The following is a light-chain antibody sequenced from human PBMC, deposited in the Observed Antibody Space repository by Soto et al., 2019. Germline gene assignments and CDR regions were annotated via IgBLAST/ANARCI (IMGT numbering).Light chain of an antibody. CDR1: NSNIGAGYD. V-gene: IGLV1-40*01. CDR3: GTWESYLSVGV. CDR2: TKS. Sequence: QSVLTQPPSVSGAPGQRITLACTGSNSNIGAGYDVHWYRQFPGAAPKALLSTKSHRPSGVPDRFFGSKSGTSATLGIAGLQTADEADYYCGTWESYLSVGVFGGGTKVTVL. J-gene: IGLJ3*02.